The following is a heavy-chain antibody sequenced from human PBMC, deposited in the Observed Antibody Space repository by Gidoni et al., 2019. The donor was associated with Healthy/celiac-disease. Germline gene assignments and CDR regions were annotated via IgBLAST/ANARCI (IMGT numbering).Heavy chain of an antibody. CDR1: DLPFSRYA. CDR3: ANHQSPTYYVIYFDY. Sequence: EVQLVASGGGFVQPGGSLRFSCAHPDLPFSRYAMSWVRQAPGKGLEWVSAISGSGGSTYYADSVKGRCTISRDNSKNTLYLQMNSLRAEDTAVYYCANHQSPTYYVIYFDYWGQGTLVTVSS. CDR2: ISGSGGST. V-gene: IGHV3-23*04. D-gene: IGHD3-3*01. J-gene: IGHJ4*02.